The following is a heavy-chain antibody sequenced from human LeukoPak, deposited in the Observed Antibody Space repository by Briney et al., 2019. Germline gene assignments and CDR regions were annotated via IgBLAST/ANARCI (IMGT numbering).Heavy chain of an antibody. J-gene: IGHJ4*02. Sequence: GESLRLSCAASGFTFSSYWMSWVRQAPGKGLEWVANIKQDGSEKYYVDSVKGRFTISRDNAKNSLYLRMNSLRAEDTAVYYCARDRGKGQADYWGQGTLVTVSS. CDR1: GFTFSSYW. V-gene: IGHV3-7*01. CDR3: ARDRGKGQADY. CDR2: IKQDGSEK. D-gene: IGHD3-10*01.